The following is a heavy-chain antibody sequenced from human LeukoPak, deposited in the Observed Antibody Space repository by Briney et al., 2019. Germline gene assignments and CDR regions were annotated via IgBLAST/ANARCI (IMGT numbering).Heavy chain of an antibody. D-gene: IGHD3-22*01. J-gene: IGHJ4*02. CDR1: GGSISSYY. Sequence: PSETLSLTCTVSGGSISSYYWSWIRQPPGKGLEWIGYIYYSGSTNYNPSLKSRVTISVDTSKNQFSLKLSSVTAADTAVYYCARDLNYYDSSGYYLQYYFDYWGQGTLVTVSS. CDR2: IYYSGST. V-gene: IGHV4-59*12. CDR3: ARDLNYYDSSGYYLQYYFDY.